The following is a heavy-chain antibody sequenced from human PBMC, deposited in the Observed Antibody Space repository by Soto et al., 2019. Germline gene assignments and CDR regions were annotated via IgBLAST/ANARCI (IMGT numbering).Heavy chain of an antibody. Sequence: VGSLRLSCGASGFIFSNFDMHWVRQTTEKGLEWVSGIGFAGDTNYSGSVKGRFTISREDAKNSLFLQMNSLRVGDTAVYYCVRGLPGGFDPWGQGTLVTVS. V-gene: IGHV3-13*01. CDR1: GFIFSNFD. CDR2: IGFAGDT. D-gene: IGHD3-10*01. J-gene: IGHJ5*02. CDR3: VRGLPGGFDP.